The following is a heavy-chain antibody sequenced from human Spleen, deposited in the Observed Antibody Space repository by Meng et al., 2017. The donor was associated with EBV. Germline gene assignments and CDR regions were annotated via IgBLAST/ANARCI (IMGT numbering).Heavy chain of an antibody. Sequence: DHVGQSGRGVRKLGASVNVSCNAVGYKLISYGISWVRQAPEQGIERMGWIRPYKGKTNYAHKFHDRVTITTDTSTRKAYLELKSSRSAAMAVYYCATDAAWLQSCYFAYWGQGTLVTVSS. CDR3: ATDAAWLQSCYFAY. J-gene: IGHJ4*01. V-gene: IGHV1-18*03. D-gene: IGHD5-24*01. CDR2: IRPYKGKT. CDR1: GYKLISYG.